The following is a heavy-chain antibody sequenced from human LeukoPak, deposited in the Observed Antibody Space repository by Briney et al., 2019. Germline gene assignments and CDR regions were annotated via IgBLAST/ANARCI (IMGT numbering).Heavy chain of an antibody. D-gene: IGHD1-26*01. CDR1: GFTFSDHY. CDR3: AKLSGGSYRYFDY. V-gene: IGHV3-72*01. J-gene: IGHJ4*02. Sequence: GGSLRLSCAASGFTFSDHYMDWVRQAPGKGLEWVGRTRNKANSYTTEYAAPVKGRFTISRDDLKNSLYLQMNSLKTEDTAVYYCAKLSGGSYRYFDYWGQGTLVTVSS. CDR2: TRNKANSYTT.